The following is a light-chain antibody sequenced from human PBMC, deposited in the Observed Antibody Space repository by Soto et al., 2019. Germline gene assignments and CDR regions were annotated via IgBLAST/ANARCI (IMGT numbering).Light chain of an antibody. J-gene: IGKJ1*01. Sequence: DIQMTQSPSSVSASVGGRSAITCRASQDIGGRLDWFQQKPGQAPQYLXQAASILQSGVPSRFRGSGSGTEFILTINNLQPEDFESYFCLQVYSFPRTFGLGTKVDIK. CDR2: AAS. CDR3: LQVYSFPRT. V-gene: IGKV1-12*01. CDR1: QDIGGR.